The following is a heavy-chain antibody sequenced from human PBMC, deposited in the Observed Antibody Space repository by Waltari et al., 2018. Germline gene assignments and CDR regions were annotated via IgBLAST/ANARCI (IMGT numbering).Heavy chain of an antibody. V-gene: IGHV4-30-2*01. CDR1: GGPISSGGYS. J-gene: IGHJ5*02. CDR2: IYHSGST. Sequence: QLQLQESGSGLVKPSQTLSLTCAVSGGPISSGGYSWSWIRQPPGKGLEWIGYIYHSGSTYYNPSLKSRVTISVDRSKNQFSLKLSSVTAADTAVYYCARDQGWFDPWGQGTLVTVSS. CDR3: ARDQGWFDP.